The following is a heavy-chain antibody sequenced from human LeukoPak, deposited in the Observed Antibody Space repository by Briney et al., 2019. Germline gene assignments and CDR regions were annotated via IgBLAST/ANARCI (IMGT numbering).Heavy chain of an antibody. V-gene: IGHV1-18*01. Sequence: ASVKASYKPSRYTFTTFAITWVARAPGHHRGGWGWISPYNGNLNSPPKLQGRITMTTDTSPSTAYMERRSLRSDDTAVYYCARDCSGGDCYHFDLWGQGTLVTVSS. D-gene: IGHD2-21*02. J-gene: IGHJ4*02. CDR1: RYTFTTFA. CDR2: ISPYNGNL. CDR3: ARDCSGGDCYHFDL.